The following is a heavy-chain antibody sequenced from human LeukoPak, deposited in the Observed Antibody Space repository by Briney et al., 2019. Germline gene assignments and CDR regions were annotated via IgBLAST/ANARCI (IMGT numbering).Heavy chain of an antibody. CDR1: GFTFSSYA. J-gene: IGHJ4*02. CDR3: AKTGYSSGWYPGYFDY. D-gene: IGHD6-19*01. CDR2: ISGSGGST. V-gene: IGHV3-23*01. Sequence: PGGSLRLSCAASGFTFSSYAMSWVRQAPGEGLEWVSAISGSGGSTYYADSVKGRFTISRDNSKNTLYLQMNSLRAEDTAVYYCAKTGYSSGWYPGYFDYWGQGTLVTVSS.